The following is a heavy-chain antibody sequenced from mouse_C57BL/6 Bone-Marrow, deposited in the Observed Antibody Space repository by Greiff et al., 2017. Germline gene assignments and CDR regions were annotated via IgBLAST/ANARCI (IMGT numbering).Heavy chain of an antibody. CDR1: GYTFTSYW. CDR3: ARMEYGSRAWFAY. D-gene: IGHD1-1*01. J-gene: IGHJ3*01. V-gene: IGHV1-7*01. Sequence: VQLQESGAELVKPGASVKLSCKASGYTFTSYWMHWVKQRPGQGLEWIGYINPCSSYTNYNQKFKDRATLTEDKSSSTAYMQLSSLTYEDSAVYYCARMEYGSRAWFAYWGQGTLVTVSA. CDR2: INPCSSYT.